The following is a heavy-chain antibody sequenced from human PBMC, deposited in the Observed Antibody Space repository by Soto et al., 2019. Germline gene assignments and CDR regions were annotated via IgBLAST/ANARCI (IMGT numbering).Heavy chain of an antibody. J-gene: IGHJ6*02. V-gene: IGHV3-30-3*01. D-gene: IGHD3-3*01. Sequence: PGGSLRLSCAASGFTFSSYAMHWVRQAPGKGLEWVAVISYDGSNKYYADSVKGRFTISRDNSKNTLYLQMNSLRAEDTAVYYCARERAHYYFWSGYLSDCYVMDVWGRGTTVTVSS. CDR2: ISYDGSNK. CDR1: GFTFSSYA. CDR3: ARERAHYYFWSGYLSDCYVMDV.